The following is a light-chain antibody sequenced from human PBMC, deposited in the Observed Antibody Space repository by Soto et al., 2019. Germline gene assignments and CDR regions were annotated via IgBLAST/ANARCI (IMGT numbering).Light chain of an antibody. CDR2: GSS. CDR3: QQYGSSPPYT. V-gene: IGKV3-20*01. Sequence: EVVLTQSPGTLSLSPGERAILSCRASQSVSNKYLAWYQQKPGQAPRLLIFGSSDRATGIPDRFSGSGSGTDFTLTISRLEPEDFAVYYCQQYGSSPPYTFGQGTQLEIK. J-gene: IGKJ2*01. CDR1: QSVSNKY.